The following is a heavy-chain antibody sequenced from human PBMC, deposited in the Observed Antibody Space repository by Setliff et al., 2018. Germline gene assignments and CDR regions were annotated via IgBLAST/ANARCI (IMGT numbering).Heavy chain of an antibody. CDR2: INPHGSEK. Sequence: GGSLRLSCTASGLSYTNDWVSWVRQAPGKGLEWLASINPHGSEKYYADSVKGRFTISRDNAKNVVYLQMDSLGVEDTAVYFCTRETEQGGNFYSDHWGQGALVTVSS. D-gene: IGHD1-7*01. V-gene: IGHV3-7*01. CDR3: TRETEQGGNFYSDH. J-gene: IGHJ4*02. CDR1: GLSYTNDW.